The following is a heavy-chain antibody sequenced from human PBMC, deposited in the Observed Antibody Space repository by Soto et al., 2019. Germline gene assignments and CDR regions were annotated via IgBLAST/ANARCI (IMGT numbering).Heavy chain of an antibody. D-gene: IGHD3-3*01. CDR1: GFTFSSYA. CDR2: ISGSGGST. CDR3: AKVGTIFGVVMHFDY. J-gene: IGHJ4*02. Sequence: EVQLLESGGGLVQPGGSLRLSCAASGFTFSSYAMSWVRQAPGKGLEWVSAISGSGGSTYYADSVKGRFTISRDNSRNTLYLQMNSLRAEDTAVYYCAKVGTIFGVVMHFDYWGQGTLVTVSS. V-gene: IGHV3-23*01.